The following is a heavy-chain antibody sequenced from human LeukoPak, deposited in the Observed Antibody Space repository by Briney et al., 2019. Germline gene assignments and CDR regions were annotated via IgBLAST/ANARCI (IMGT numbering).Heavy chain of an antibody. CDR2: INQSGST. CDR3: ARGQWGGYFDY. J-gene: IGHJ4*02. V-gene: IGHV4-34*01. D-gene: IGHD1-26*01. Sequence: PSETRSLTCAVYGGSFSGYYWSWIRQPPGKGLEWIGEINQSGSTNYNPSLKSRVTISVDTAKNQFSLKLSSVTAADTAVYYCARGQWGGYFDYWGQGTLLTVSS. CDR1: GGSFSGYY.